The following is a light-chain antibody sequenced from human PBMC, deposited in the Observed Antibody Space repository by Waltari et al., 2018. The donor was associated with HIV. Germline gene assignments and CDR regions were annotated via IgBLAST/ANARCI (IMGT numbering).Light chain of an antibody. J-gene: IGKJ3*01. V-gene: IGKV1-39*01. CDR1: QSISTY. CDR2: AAS. CDR3: QQSYSTPFT. Sequence: DIQMTQSPSSLSASVGYRITITCRASQSISTYLNWYQQKQGNAPKVLIYAASRLESGVPSRFSSSGSETDFSLTISSLQPEDFATYYCQQSYSTPFTFGPGTKVDIK.